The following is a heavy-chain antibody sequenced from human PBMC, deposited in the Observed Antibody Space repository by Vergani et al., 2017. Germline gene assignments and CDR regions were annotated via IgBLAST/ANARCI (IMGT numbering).Heavy chain of an antibody. CDR3: ALVVVALDY. D-gene: IGHD2-15*01. Sequence: EVQVLESGGGLVQPGGSLRLSCAASGFTFSTYAINWVRQAPGKGLEWVSAISGSGGSTYYADSVKGRFTISRDNSKNTLYLPMNSLRAEDTAVYYCALVVVALDYWGQGTLVTVSS. CDR2: ISGSGGST. J-gene: IGHJ4*02. CDR1: GFTFSTYA. V-gene: IGHV3-23*01.